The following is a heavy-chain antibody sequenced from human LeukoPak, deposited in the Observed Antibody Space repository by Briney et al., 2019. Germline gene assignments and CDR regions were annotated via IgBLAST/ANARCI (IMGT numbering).Heavy chain of an antibody. Sequence: SVKVSCKASGGTFSSYAISWVRQAPGQGLEWMGGIIPIFGTANYAQKFQGRVTITADESTSTAYMELSSLRSEDTAVSYCARDRGCSSTSCYWFYYMDVWGKGTTVTVSS. CDR2: IIPIFGTA. V-gene: IGHV1-69*13. CDR1: GGTFSSYA. CDR3: ARDRGCSSTSCYWFYYMDV. J-gene: IGHJ6*03. D-gene: IGHD2-2*01.